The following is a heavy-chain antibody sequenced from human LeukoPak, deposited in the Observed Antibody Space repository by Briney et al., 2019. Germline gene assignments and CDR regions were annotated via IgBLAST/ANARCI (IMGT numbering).Heavy chain of an antibody. CDR3: AKEQTGGHWPILDY. CDR2: ISGSGGST. J-gene: IGHJ4*02. CDR1: RFTFSSYA. D-gene: IGHD7-27*01. Sequence: GGSLRLSCAVSRFTFSSYAMTWVRQAPGRGLEWVSAISGSGGSTFYADSVKGRFTISRDNSKSTLYLQMNNLRAEDTAVYYCAKEQTGGHWPILDYWGQGTVVTVSS. V-gene: IGHV3-23*01.